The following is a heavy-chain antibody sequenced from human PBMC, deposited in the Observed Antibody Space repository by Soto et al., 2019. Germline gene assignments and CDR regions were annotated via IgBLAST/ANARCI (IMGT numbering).Heavy chain of an antibody. D-gene: IGHD3-16*01. CDR3: ARGGQYGYFDD. Sequence: QVQLVQSGAEVKQPGASVKVSCTTSGYSFTLFGITWVRQAPGQGLEWMGWISPDNGDTKYAEKLEGRVTMTTDTSTDTAYMELTSLTSDDAAEYYCARGGQYGYFDDWGQGTLVAVSS. V-gene: IGHV1-18*01. J-gene: IGHJ4*02. CDR2: ISPDNGDT. CDR1: GYSFTLFG.